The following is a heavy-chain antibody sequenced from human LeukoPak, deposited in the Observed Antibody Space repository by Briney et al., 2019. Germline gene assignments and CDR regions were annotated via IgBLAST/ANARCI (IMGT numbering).Heavy chain of an antibody. J-gene: IGHJ4*02. V-gene: IGHV3-66*01. CDR3: ARDPPAVLIDTYG. CDR1: GFIVTNNY. CDR2: VYSGGST. D-gene: IGHD2-8*01. Sequence: PGGSLRLSCTASGFIVTNNYINWVRQAPGKGLEWVSLVYSGGSTYYADSVKGRFTISRDNSKSMVYLQMNSLRAEDTAMYYCARDPPAVLIDTYGWGQGTLVTVSS.